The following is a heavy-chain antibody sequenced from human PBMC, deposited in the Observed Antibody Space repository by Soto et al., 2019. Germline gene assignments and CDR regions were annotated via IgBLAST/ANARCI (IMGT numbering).Heavy chain of an antibody. J-gene: IGHJ4*02. CDR3: ARGQVVAAQH. CDR2: THYSGSS. CDR1: GGSISSFY. Sequence: SETLSLTCTVSGGSISSFYWTWIRQSPGKGLEWIGYTHYSGSSNYNPSLKSRVTMSVDRSKNQFSLKLSSVTAADTAVYYCARGQVVAAQHWGQGTLVTVSS. V-gene: IGHV4-59*12. D-gene: IGHD2-15*01.